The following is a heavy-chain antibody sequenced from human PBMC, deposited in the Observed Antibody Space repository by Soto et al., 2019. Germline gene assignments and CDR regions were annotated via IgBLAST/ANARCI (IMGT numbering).Heavy chain of an antibody. V-gene: IGHV3-48*02. CDR1: GFTFSSYS. J-gene: IGHJ6*02. Sequence: GGSLRLSCAASGFTFSSYSMNWVRQAPGKGLEWVSYISSSSSTIYYADSVKGRFTISRDNAKNSLYLQMNSLRDEDTAVYYCARDNNDYYYYDGMDIWGQGTTVTVSS. D-gene: IGHD2-8*01. CDR2: ISSSSSTI. CDR3: ARDNNDYYYYDGMDI.